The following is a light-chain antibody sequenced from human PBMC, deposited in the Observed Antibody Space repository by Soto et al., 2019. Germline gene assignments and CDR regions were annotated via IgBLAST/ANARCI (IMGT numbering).Light chain of an antibody. CDR1: QSINSAY. Sequence: PGARATLSCRTSQSINSAYLAWYQHKPGQAPRLLIHGASNRATGVPDRFRGSGSGTDFTLTISRVEPEDFAVFYCQLYHNSPRYTFGQGTKLEIK. V-gene: IGKV3-20*01. J-gene: IGKJ2*01. CDR3: QLYHNSPRYT. CDR2: GAS.